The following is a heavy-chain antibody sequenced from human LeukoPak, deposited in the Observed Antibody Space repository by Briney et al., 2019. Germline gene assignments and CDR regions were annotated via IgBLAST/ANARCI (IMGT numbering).Heavy chain of an antibody. J-gene: IGHJ4*02. CDR1: GFTFSSYA. CDR2: ISGSGGST. V-gene: IGHV3-23*01. D-gene: IGHD3-10*01. CDR3: AKDRERGYYGSGSYSVFDY. Sequence: GGSLRLSCAASGFTFSSYAMSWVRQAPGKGLDWVSAISGSGGSTYYADSVKGRFTISRDNSKNTLYLQMNSLRAEDTAVYYCAKDRERGYYGSGSYSVFDYWGQGTLVTVSS.